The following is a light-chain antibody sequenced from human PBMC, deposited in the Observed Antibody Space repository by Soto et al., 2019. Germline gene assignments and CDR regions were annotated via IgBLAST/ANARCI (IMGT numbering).Light chain of an antibody. CDR1: ESLSSAY. V-gene: IGKV3-20*01. CDR3: QQYGSSPPKT. J-gene: IGKJ1*01. Sequence: EIVLTQSPGTLSLSPGERATLSCRASESLSSAYLAWYQQKPGQAPRLLLYGASTRATGILDRFSGSGSGTEFTLTISRLEPEDLAVYYCQQYGSSPPKTFGQGTKVEIK. CDR2: GAS.